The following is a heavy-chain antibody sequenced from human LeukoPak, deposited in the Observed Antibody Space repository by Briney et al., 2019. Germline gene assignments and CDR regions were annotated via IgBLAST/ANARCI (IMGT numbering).Heavy chain of an antibody. CDR1: DDSISSTDYG. D-gene: IGHD3-22*01. CDR2: IYYTGST. V-gene: IGHV4-30-4*01. J-gene: IGHJ3*02. Sequence: ASESLSLTFSVSDDSISSTDYGSGCIRQPPGRGLEWFGNIYYTGSTYYNPSLKSRVTISVDTSKNQSSLKLGSVPAADTAMYYCARDTYYHDSSDRRADAFDIWGLGTMVTVSS. CDR3: ARDTYYHDSSDRRADAFDI.